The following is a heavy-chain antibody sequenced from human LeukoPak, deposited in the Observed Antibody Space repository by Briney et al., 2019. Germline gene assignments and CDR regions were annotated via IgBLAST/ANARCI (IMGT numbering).Heavy chain of an antibody. V-gene: IGHV4-61*01. Sequence: ASETLSLTCTVSGGSVSSGSYYWSWIRQPPGKGLEYIGYIYYSGSTNYNPSLKSRVTISLDTSKNQFSLKLSSVTAADTAVYYCSSRAVAGTPADWGQGTLVTVSS. CDR2: IYYSGST. CDR3: SSRAVAGTPAD. J-gene: IGHJ4*02. CDR1: GGSVSSGSYY. D-gene: IGHD6-19*01.